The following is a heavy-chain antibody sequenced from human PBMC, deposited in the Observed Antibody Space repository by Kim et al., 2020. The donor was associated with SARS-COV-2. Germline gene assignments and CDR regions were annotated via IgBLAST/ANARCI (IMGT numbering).Heavy chain of an antibody. Sequence: CAGSVKGQLTISKDTSKNTLYLQMNSLRAADTAVYYCAKVDFDWSYFDYWGQGTLVTVSS. D-gene: IGHD3-9*01. V-gene: IGHV3-23*01. J-gene: IGHJ4*02. CDR3: AKVDFDWSYFDY.